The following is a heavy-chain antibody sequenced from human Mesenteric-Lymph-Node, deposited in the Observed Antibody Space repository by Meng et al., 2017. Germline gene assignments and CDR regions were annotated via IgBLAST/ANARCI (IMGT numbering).Heavy chain of an antibody. Sequence: QVQLQESGPGLVKPSETLSLTCTVSGGSISSYYWSWIRQPPGKGLEWIGYIHYSGSTNYNPSLKSRVTISVETSKIQFSLKVSSVTAADTAVYYCARSPRPYEFDYWGQGTLVTVSS. CDR1: GGSISSYY. D-gene: IGHD3-3*01. J-gene: IGHJ4*02. CDR2: IHYSGST. V-gene: IGHV4-59*01. CDR3: ARSPRPYEFDY.